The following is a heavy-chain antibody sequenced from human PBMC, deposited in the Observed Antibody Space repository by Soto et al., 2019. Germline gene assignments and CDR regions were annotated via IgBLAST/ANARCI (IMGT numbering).Heavy chain of an antibody. CDR1: GGSISSYY. Sequence: SETLSLTCTVSGGSISSYYWSWIRQPPGKGLEWIGYIYYSGSTNYNPSLKSRVTISVDTSKNQFSLKLSSVTTADTAVYYCARPTGLIVATKKGASPPLAHPGRFDPWGQGTLVTVSS. CDR2: IYYSGST. D-gene: IGHD5-12*01. V-gene: IGHV4-59*08. J-gene: IGHJ5*02. CDR3: ARPTGLIVATKKGASPPLAHPGRFDP.